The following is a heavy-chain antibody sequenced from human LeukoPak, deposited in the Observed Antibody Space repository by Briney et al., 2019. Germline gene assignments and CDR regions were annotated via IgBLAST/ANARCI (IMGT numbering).Heavy chain of an antibody. V-gene: IGHV3-23*01. D-gene: IGHD3-22*01. J-gene: IGHJ4*02. CDR2: ISGSGGST. Sequence: GGSLRLSCAASRFTFSSYAMSWVRQAPGKGLEWVSAISGSGGSTYYADSVKGRFTISRDNSKNTLYLQMNSLRAEDTAVYYCAKAYTYYYDSSGHYWGQGTLVTVSS. CDR3: AKAYTYYYDSSGHY. CDR1: RFTFSSYA.